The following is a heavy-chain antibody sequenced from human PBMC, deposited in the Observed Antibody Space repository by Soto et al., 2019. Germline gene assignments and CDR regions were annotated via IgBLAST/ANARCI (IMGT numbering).Heavy chain of an antibody. CDR1: GFTFSSNS. J-gene: IGHJ5*02. D-gene: IGHD5-12*01. Sequence: EVQLLESGGDLIQPGGSLRLSYAASGFTFSSNSFTWVRQAPGKGLEYVSGISIGGDKTWHADSVKGRFTVSRDNSKNTVYLQMNSLRVDDTAVYYCAKWDGYGDHWGQGTLVTVSS. CDR3: AKWDGYGDH. V-gene: IGHV3-23*01. CDR2: ISIGGDKT.